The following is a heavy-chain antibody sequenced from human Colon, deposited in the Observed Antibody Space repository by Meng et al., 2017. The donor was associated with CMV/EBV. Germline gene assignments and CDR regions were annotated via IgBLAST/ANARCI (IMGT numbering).Heavy chain of an antibody. CDR3: ARGGVTTGGYDY. J-gene: IGHJ4*02. V-gene: IGHV3-21*01. Sequence: EVHLVESGGGLVNPGGSLRLSCAASGFTFTSYSMYWVRQAPGKGLEWVSSLDTTSTYIYYADSVKGRFTISRDNAKNSLYLQMNSLRADDTAIYYCARGGVTTGGYDYWGQGTLVTVAS. CDR2: LDTTSTYI. D-gene: IGHD6-25*01. CDR1: GFTFTSYS.